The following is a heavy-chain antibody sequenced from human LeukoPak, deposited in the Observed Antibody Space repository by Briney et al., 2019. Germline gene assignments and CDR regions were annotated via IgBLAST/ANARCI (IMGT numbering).Heavy chain of an antibody. J-gene: IGHJ5*02. Sequence: GESLKISCKGSGYSFTSHWIGWVRQMPGKGLEWMGLIYPGDSDTRYSPSFQGQVTISADKSISTAYLQWSSLKASDTAMYYCARQKGYCSSTSCYSNWFDPWGQGTLVTVSS. CDR2: IYPGDSDT. CDR3: ARQKGYCSSTSCYSNWFDP. CDR1: GYSFTSHW. V-gene: IGHV5-51*01. D-gene: IGHD2-2*01.